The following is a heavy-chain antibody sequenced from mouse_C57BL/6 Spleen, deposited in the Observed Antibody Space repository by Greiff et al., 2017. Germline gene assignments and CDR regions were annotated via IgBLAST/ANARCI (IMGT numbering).Heavy chain of an antibody. V-gene: IGHV5-4*01. D-gene: IGHD4-1*01. J-gene: IGHJ3*01. Sequence: EVQRVESGGGLVKPGGSLKLSCAASGFTFSSYAMSWVRQTPEKRLEWVATISDGGSYTYYPDNVKGRFTISRDNAKNNLYLQMSHLKSEDTAMYYCARELGPRAWFAYWGQGTLVTVSA. CDR3: ARELGPRAWFAY. CDR2: ISDGGSYT. CDR1: GFTFSSYA.